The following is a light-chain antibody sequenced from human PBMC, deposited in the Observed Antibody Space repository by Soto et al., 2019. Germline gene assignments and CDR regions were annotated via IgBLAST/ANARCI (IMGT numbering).Light chain of an antibody. J-gene: IGLJ3*02. V-gene: IGLV3-21*04. CDR1: NIGSKS. Sequence: YELTQPPSVSVAPGKTARITCGGNNIGSKSVHWYQQKPGQAPVLVIYYDSDRPSGIPERFSGSNSGNTATLTISRVEAGDEADYYCQVWDSSSDQWVFGGGTKLTVL. CDR3: QVWDSSSDQWV. CDR2: YDS.